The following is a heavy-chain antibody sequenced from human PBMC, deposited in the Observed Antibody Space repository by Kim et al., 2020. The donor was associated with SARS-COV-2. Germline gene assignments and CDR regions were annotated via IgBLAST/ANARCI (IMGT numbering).Heavy chain of an antibody. CDR2: IYYSGST. D-gene: IGHD3-22*01. J-gene: IGHJ4*02. Sequence: SETLSLTCTVSGGSISSSSYYWGWIRQPPGKGLEWIGSIYYSGSTYYNPSLKSRVTISVDTSKNQFSLKLSSVTAADTAVYYCASARTTYYYDSSGDMPSFDYWGQGTLVTVSS. CDR3: ASARTTYYYDSSGDMPSFDY. V-gene: IGHV4-39*01. CDR1: GGSISSSSYY.